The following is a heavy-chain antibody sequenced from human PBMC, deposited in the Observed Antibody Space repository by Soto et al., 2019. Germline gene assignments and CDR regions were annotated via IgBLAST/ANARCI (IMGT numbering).Heavy chain of an antibody. CDR1: GFSLSTSGVG. CDR2: IYWDDYK. D-gene: IGHD3-16*01. CDR3: VHKGGGDRILDY. V-gene: IGHV2-5*02. J-gene: IGHJ4*02. Sequence: QITLKESGPALVKPTQTLTLTCTFSGFSLSTSGVGVGWIRQPPGEALEWLALIYWDDYKNFSPSLESRLTITKDTTKTPVVLKMPNMDPVDTTTYYCVHKGGGDRILDYWGQGTLVTVSS.